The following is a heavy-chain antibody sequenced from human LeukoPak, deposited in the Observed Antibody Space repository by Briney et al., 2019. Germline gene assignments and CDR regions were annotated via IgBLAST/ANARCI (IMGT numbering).Heavy chain of an antibody. Sequence: ASVKVSCKASGGTFSSYAISWVRQAPGQGLEWMGGIIPIFGTANYAQKFQGRVTITRNTSISTAYMELSSLRSEDTAVYYCVRGADFWSGSHFDYWGQGTLVTVSS. CDR3: VRGADFWSGSHFDY. J-gene: IGHJ4*02. V-gene: IGHV1-69*05. D-gene: IGHD3-3*01. CDR2: IIPIFGTA. CDR1: GGTFSSYA.